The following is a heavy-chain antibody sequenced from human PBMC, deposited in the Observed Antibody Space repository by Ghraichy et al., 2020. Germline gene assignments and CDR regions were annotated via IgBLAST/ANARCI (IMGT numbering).Heavy chain of an antibody. J-gene: IGHJ3*02. V-gene: IGHV1-18*01. CDR1: GYTFTSYG. CDR3: ARKGHDAFDI. CDR2: INPYNGAT. Sequence: ASVKVSCKPSGYTFTSYGFGWVRQAPGQGLEWMGWINPYNGATHYAQGLQGRVTLTTDSSTSTAYMELRSLRSDDTAVYYCARKGHDAFDIWGRGTVVTVSS.